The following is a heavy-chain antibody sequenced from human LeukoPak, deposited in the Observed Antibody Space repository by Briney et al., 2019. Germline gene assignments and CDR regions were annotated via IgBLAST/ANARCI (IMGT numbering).Heavy chain of an antibody. D-gene: IGHD6-13*01. CDR3: ARDGDSSSWSPHYGMDV. V-gene: IGHV3-30*03. Sequence: PGGSLRLSCAASGFTFSSYGMHWFRQAPGKGLEWVAVISYDGSNKYYADSVKGRFTISRDNSKNTLYLQMNSLRAEDTAVYYCARDGDSSSWSPHYGMDVWGQGTTVTVSS. J-gene: IGHJ6*02. CDR2: ISYDGSNK. CDR1: GFTFSSYG.